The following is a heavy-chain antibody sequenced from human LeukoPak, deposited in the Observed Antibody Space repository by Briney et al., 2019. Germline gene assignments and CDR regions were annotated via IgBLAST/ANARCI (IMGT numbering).Heavy chain of an antibody. J-gene: IGHJ4*02. V-gene: IGHV4-38-2*02. CDR3: ATLVSTRYYFDY. D-gene: IGHD5/OR15-5a*01. CDR2: IYHSGIT. Sequence: SETLSLTCSVSGYSISSGYFWAWIRQPPGKGLEWIGNIYHSGITYYNHFNSSLKSRVTISIDTSKNQFSLRLTSVTAADTAVYFCATLVSTRYYFDYWGQGTLVTVSS. CDR1: GYSISSGYF.